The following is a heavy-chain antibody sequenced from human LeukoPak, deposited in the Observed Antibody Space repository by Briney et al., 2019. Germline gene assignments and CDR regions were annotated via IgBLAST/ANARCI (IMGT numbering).Heavy chain of an antibody. J-gene: IGHJ3*02. D-gene: IGHD1-26*01. CDR3: ARETLGGAFDI. Sequence: GGSLRLSCAASGLTFSNYAMTWVRQAPGKGLEWVSTISGSGASTYYADSVKGRFTIFRDNSKNTLYLQMNTLRAEDTATYYCARETLGGAFDIWGQGTMVTVSS. V-gene: IGHV3-23*01. CDR1: GLTFSNYA. CDR2: ISGSGAST.